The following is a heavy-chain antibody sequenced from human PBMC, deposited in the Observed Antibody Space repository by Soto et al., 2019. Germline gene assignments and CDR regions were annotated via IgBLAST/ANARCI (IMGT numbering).Heavy chain of an antibody. V-gene: IGHV4-39*01. CDR3: ARLYYDFWSGYYSDYYYGMDV. Sequence: SETLSLTCPASGGSISSSSYYLGWLRQPPGKGLEWIASIYSSVSTYYNPSLKSRVTISVDTSKNQFSLKLSSVPAADTAVYYCARLYYDFWSGYYSDYYYGMDVWGQGTTVTVSS. CDR2: IYSSVST. D-gene: IGHD3-3*01. J-gene: IGHJ6*02. CDR1: GGSISSSSYY.